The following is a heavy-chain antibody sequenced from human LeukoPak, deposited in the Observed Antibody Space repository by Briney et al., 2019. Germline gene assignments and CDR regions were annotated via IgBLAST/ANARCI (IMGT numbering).Heavy chain of an antibody. CDR2: FFYRGST. J-gene: IGHJ6*02. CDR1: GDSISPYY. Sequence: SETLSLTCTVSGDSISPYYWSWIRQPPGKGLEWVGYFFYRGSTNYNASLKSRVTISLDTSKNQFSLKLSSVTAADTAVYYCARGPWLVRNYYGMDVWGQGTTVTVSS. CDR3: ARGPWLVRNYYGMDV. V-gene: IGHV4-59*08. D-gene: IGHD6-19*01.